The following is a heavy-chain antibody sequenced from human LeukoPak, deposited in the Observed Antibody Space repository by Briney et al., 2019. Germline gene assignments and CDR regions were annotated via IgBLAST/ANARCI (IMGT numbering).Heavy chain of an antibody. CDR2: IKQDGSGE. D-gene: IGHD1-26*01. Sequence: AGGSLRLSCAASGFTFSHDWMSWVRQAPGKGLEWAASIKQDGSGEHYVDSVKGRFTISRDNSKNTLYLQMNSLRAEDTAVYYCAKDVGGSYVEAFDIWGQGTMVTVSS. CDR1: GFTFSHDW. CDR3: AKDVGGSYVEAFDI. V-gene: IGHV3-7*03. J-gene: IGHJ3*02.